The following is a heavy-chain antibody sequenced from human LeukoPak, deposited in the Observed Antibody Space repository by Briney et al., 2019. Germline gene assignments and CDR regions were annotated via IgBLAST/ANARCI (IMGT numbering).Heavy chain of an antibody. J-gene: IGHJ4*02. V-gene: IGHV3-66*01. Sequence: GGSLRLSCAASEFTVSSNYMSWVRQAPGKGLEWVSVIYSGGSTYYADSVKGRFTISRDNSKNTLYLQMNSLRAEDTAVYYCARVGYCSGGSCYRPIDYWGQGTLVTVSS. CDR2: IYSGGST. D-gene: IGHD2-15*01. CDR1: EFTVSSNY. CDR3: ARVGYCSGGSCYRPIDY.